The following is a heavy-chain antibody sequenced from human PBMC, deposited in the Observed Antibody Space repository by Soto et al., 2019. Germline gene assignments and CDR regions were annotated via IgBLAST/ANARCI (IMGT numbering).Heavy chain of an antibody. D-gene: IGHD3-22*01. J-gene: IGHJ4*02. CDR1: GFSLTTYVVA. CDR2: IYWDHDK. Sequence: SGPTLVNPTQTLTLTCTFSGFSLTTYVVAVGWIRQPPGKALEWLALIYWDHDKRYSPSLKSRLTITKDTSKNEVVLTMSNMDPVDTATYYCAHSLVAAYSYESYCFHYCGQGTLVTVSS. CDR3: AHSLVAAYSYESYCFHY. V-gene: IGHV2-5*02.